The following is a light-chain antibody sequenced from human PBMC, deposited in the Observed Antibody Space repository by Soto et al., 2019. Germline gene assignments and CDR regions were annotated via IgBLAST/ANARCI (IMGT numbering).Light chain of an antibody. CDR1: RSDVGSYKY. CDR2: EVN. V-gene: IGLV2-8*01. CDR3: SSYAGSNANGV. Sequence: QYSLTQPPSASGSPGQSVTISCTGTRSDVGSYKYVSWYQPHPGKAPKLIIYEVNRRPSGVPDRFSGSKSGNTASLTVSGLQAEDEADYYCSSYAGSNANGVFGGGTKLTVL. J-gene: IGLJ3*02.